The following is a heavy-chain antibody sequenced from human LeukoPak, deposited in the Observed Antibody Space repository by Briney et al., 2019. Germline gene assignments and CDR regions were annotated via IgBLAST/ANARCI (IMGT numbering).Heavy chain of an antibody. D-gene: IGHD5-18*01. V-gene: IGHV1-69*02. CDR1: GGTFSSYT. CDR3: ARVGRGYSDRWWFDP. J-gene: IGHJ5*02. Sequence: SVKVSCKASGGTFSSYTISWVRQAPGQGLEWMGRIIPILGIANYAQKFQGRVTITADKSTSTAYMELSSLRSEDTAVYYCARVGRGYSDRWWFDPWGQGTLVTVSS. CDR2: IIPILGIA.